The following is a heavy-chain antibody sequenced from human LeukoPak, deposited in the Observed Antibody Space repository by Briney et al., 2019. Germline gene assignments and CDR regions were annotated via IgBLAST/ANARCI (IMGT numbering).Heavy chain of an antibody. Sequence: PGRSLRLSCAASGFTFDDYAMHWVRQAPGKGLEWVSGISWNSGSIGYADSVKGRFTISRDNAKNSLYLQMNSLRAEDTALYYCVKGEVGLGELSLGAFDFDYWGQGTLVTVSS. CDR1: GFTFDDYA. J-gene: IGHJ4*02. CDR3: VKGEVGLGELSLGAFDFDY. V-gene: IGHV3-9*01. CDR2: ISWNSGSI. D-gene: IGHD3-16*02.